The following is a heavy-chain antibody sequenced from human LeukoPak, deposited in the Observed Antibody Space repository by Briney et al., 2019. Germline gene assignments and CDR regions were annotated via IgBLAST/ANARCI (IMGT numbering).Heavy chain of an antibody. CDR2: IIPILGIA. J-gene: IGHJ6*02. Sequence: ASVKVSCKASGGTFSSYAISWVRQAPGQGLEWMGGIIPILGIANYAQKFQGRVTITADKSTSTAYMELSSLRSEDTAVYYCASYCSSTSCYRSYYYYYGMDVWGQGTTVTVSS. D-gene: IGHD2-2*01. CDR3: ASYCSSTSCYRSYYYYYGMDV. V-gene: IGHV1-69*04. CDR1: GGTFSSYA.